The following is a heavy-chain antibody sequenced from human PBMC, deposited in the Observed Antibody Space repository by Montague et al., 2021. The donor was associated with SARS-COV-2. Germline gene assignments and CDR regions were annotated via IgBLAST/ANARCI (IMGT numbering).Heavy chain of an antibody. CDR2: IYYSGST. J-gene: IGHJ3*02. CDR1: GSSMSSSSYY. V-gene: IGHV4-39*01. CDR3: ARHSGRDTIYGVVIIPAAFDI. D-gene: IGHD3-3*01. Sequence: SETLSLTCTVSGSSMSSSSYYWGWIRQPPGKGLEWIGSIYYSGSTYYNPSLKSRVTISVDTAKNQFSLKLSSVTAADTAVYYCARHSGRDTIYGVVIIPAAFDIWGQGTMVTVSS.